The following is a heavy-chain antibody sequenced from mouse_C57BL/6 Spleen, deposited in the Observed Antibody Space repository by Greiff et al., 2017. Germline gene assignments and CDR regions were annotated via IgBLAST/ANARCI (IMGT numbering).Heavy chain of an antibody. V-gene: IGHV5-4*01. CDR3: ARDEPWDY. CDR2: ISDGGSYT. CDR1: GFTFSSYA. Sequence: DVQLQESGGGLVKPGGSLKLSCAASGFTFSSYAMSWVRQTPEKRLEWVATISDGGSYTYYPDNVKGRFTISRDNAKNNLYLQMSHLKSEDTAMYYCARDEPWDYWGQGTTLTVSS. J-gene: IGHJ2*01.